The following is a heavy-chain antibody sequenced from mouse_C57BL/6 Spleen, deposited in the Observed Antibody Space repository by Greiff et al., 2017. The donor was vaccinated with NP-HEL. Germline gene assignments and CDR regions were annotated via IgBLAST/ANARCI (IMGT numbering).Heavy chain of an antibody. CDR2: ISSGSSTI. CDR3: ARGVGVDY. J-gene: IGHJ2*01. D-gene: IGHD1-1*02. Sequence: EVQLQESGGGLVKPGGSLKLSCAASGFTFSDYGMHWVRQAPEKGLEWVAYISSGSSTIYYADTVKGRFTISRDNAKNTLFMQMTSLRSEDTAMYYCARGVGVDYWGQGTTLTVSS. V-gene: IGHV5-17*01. CDR1: GFTFSDYG.